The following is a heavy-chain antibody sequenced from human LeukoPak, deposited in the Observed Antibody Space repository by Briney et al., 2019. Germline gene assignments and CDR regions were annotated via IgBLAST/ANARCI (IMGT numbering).Heavy chain of an antibody. D-gene: IGHD5-18*01. CDR3: VRVGYSYGYGDWNHFDY. CDR1: GFSFSAYN. V-gene: IGHV3-66*02. J-gene: IGHJ4*02. Sequence: PGGSLRLSCAASGFSFSAYNINWLRQAPGKGLEWVSIIYSGGSTYYADSVKGRFTISRDNSKNTLYLKMNSLRAEDTAVYFCVRVGYSYGYGDWNHFDYWGQGTLVTVSS. CDR2: IYSGGST.